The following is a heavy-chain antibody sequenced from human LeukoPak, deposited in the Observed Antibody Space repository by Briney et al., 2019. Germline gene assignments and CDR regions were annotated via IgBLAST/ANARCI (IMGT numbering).Heavy chain of an antibody. J-gene: IGHJ5*02. Sequence: PSETLSLTCTVAGGSISSSSFYWGWIRQPPGKGLEWIASIHYSGNTYYNPSLRSRVTTSVDTSKNQISPKLNSVIAADTAVYFCARGYGSGNNWFDPWGQGTLVTVSS. V-gene: IGHV4-39*01. CDR2: IHYSGNT. CDR3: ARGYGSGNNWFDP. CDR1: GGSISSSSFY. D-gene: IGHD3-10*01.